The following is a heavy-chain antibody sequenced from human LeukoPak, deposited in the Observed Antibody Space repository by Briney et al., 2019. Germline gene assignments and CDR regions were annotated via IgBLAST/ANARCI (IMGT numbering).Heavy chain of an antibody. Sequence: GGSLRLSCAASGFTFSSYGMNWVRQAPGKGLEWVSVIYSGGSTYYADSVKGRFTISRDNSKNTLYLQMNSLRAEDTAVYFCARDRYCSFWGKGTTVTVSS. D-gene: IGHD2-15*01. CDR3: ARDRYCSF. J-gene: IGHJ6*04. V-gene: IGHV3-66*01. CDR2: IYSGGST. CDR1: GFTFSSYG.